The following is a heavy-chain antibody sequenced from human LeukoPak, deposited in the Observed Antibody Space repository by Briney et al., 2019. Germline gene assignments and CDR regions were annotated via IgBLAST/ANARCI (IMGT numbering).Heavy chain of an antibody. CDR1: GGSISSSSYY. V-gene: IGHV4-39*01. Sequence: SETLSLTCTASGGSISSSSYYWGWIRQPPGKGLEWIGSIYYSGSTYYNPSLKSRVTISVDTSKNQFSLKLSSVTAADTAVYYCARHGVTTSWFDPWGQGTLVTVSS. D-gene: IGHD4-11*01. CDR3: ARHGVTTSWFDP. CDR2: IYYSGST. J-gene: IGHJ5*02.